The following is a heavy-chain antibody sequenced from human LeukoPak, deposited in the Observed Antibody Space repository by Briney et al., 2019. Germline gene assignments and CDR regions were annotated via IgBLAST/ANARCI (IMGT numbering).Heavy chain of an antibody. CDR2: ISSSSSYI. D-gene: IGHD2-15*01. CDR3: ASGCSGGSCYRYYFDY. J-gene: IGHJ4*02. Sequence: GGSLRLSCGASGFXFSSYSINWVRQAPGKGLEWGSSISSSSSYIYYADSLKGRFTISRDNAKNSLYLQMDSLRAEDTAVYYCASGCSGGSCYRYYFDYWGQGTLVTVSS. V-gene: IGHV3-21*01. CDR1: GFXFSSYS.